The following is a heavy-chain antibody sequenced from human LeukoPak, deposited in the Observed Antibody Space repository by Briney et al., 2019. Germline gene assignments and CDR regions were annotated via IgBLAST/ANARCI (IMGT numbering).Heavy chain of an antibody. J-gene: IGHJ6*03. D-gene: IGHD3-16*02. CDR1: GGSIGTYY. V-gene: IGHV4-59*08. Sequence: SETLSLTCTVSGGSIGTYYWSWIRQSPGKGLEWIGYIYVTGSTRYNPYLQSRVTISVDTSRNQFFLKMSSVTAADTAVYYCAKHIGGGIEDMDVWGKGTKVTVSS. CDR3: AKHIGGGIEDMDV. CDR2: IYVTGST.